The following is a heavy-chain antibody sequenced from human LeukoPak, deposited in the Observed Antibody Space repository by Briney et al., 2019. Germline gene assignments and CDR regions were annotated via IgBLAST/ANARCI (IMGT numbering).Heavy chain of an antibody. CDR2: ISGSGGRT. CDR1: GFTFSSYA. Sequence: GGSLRLSCAASGFTFSSYAMSWVRHAPGKGLEWVSAISGSGGRTYHADSVKGRFTISRDNSKNTLYLQMHSLRAEDTAVYYCAKGSSSEYYYYYYYMDVWGKGTTVTVSS. V-gene: IGHV3-23*01. CDR3: AKGSSSEYYYYYYYMDV. J-gene: IGHJ6*03. D-gene: IGHD6-6*01.